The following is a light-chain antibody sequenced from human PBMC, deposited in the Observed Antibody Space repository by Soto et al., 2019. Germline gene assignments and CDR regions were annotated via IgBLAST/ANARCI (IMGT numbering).Light chain of an antibody. J-gene: IGKJ1*01. CDR2: KAS. Sequence: DIQMTQSHSTLSASVGDRVTITCRASQTISSWLAWYQQTPGKATKLLIYKASTLKSGVPSRFSGIGSGTEFTLTISSLQPDEFATYYCQHYNSYSEAFGQGTKV. V-gene: IGKV1-5*03. CDR1: QTISSW. CDR3: QHYNSYSEA.